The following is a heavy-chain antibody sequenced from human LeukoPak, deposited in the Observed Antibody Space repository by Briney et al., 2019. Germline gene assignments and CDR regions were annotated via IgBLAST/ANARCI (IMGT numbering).Heavy chain of an antibody. J-gene: IGHJ6*03. CDR2: IKQDGSEK. D-gene: IGHD6-19*01. CDR3: GRYGLGYYYMDV. CDR1: GFTFDDYG. V-gene: IGHV3-7*01. Sequence: PGGSLRLSCAASGFTFDDYGMSWVRQAPGKGLEWVANIKQDGSEKYYVDSVKGRFTISRDNAKNSLYLQMNSLRAEDTAVYYCGRYGLGYYYMDVWGKGTTVTVSS.